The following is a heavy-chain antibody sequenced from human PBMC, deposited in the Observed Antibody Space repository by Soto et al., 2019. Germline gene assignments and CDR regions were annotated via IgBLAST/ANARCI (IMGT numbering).Heavy chain of an antibody. CDR2: INGGSGKT. CDR3: ARYSGNYQDAFDI. J-gene: IGHJ3*02. CDR1: GFTFTLYS. V-gene: IGHV1-3*01. Sequence: ASVKVSCKASGFTFTLYSMHWVCQAPGQRLEWMGWINGGSGKTKYSQKFQGRVTIARDTSASTAYMEVSSLRSEDTAVYYCARYSGNYQDAFDIWGQGTMVTVSS. D-gene: IGHD1-26*01.